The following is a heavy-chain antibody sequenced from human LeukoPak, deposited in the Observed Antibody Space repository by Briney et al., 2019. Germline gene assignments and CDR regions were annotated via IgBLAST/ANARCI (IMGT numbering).Heavy chain of an antibody. CDR1: GFTVSSDY. J-gene: IGHJ6*02. CDR2: IFSVGST. D-gene: IGHD4-17*01. Sequence: GGSLRLSRAASGFTVSSDYMCWVRHAPEKGLEWVSLIFSVGSTYYADSVKGRFTISRDNSKNTLYLQMNSLRAEDTAVYHCARDTVTTFRFRDYQHYGMDVWGQGTTVTGSS. CDR3: ARDTVTTFRFRDYQHYGMDV. V-gene: IGHV3-53*01.